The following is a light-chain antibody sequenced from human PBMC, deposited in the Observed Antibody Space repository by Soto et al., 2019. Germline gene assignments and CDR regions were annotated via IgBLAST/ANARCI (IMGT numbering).Light chain of an antibody. J-gene: IGLJ2*01. Sequence: QSALTQPASVSGSPGQSITTSCTGTSSDVGSYDLVSWYQQHPGKAPKLIIYEGTKRPSGVSNRFSGSKSGNTASLTISGLQAEDEADYHCSSYAGSGTFVFGGGTKVTVL. CDR2: EGT. V-gene: IGLV2-23*01. CDR3: SSYAGSGTFV. CDR1: SSDVGSYDL.